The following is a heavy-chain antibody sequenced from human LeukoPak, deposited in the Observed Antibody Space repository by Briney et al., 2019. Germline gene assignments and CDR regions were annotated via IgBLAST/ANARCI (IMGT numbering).Heavy chain of an antibody. Sequence: GASVKVSCKASGYTFTGYYMHWVRQAPGQGLEWMGWINPNSGGTNYAQKFQGRVTMTRDTSISTAYMELSRLRSDDTAVYYCAREVYYTSGSYYNRVDYWGQGTLVTVSS. V-gene: IGHV1-2*02. J-gene: IGHJ4*02. CDR2: INPNSGGT. D-gene: IGHD3-10*01. CDR3: AREVYYTSGSYYNRVDY. CDR1: GYTFTGYY.